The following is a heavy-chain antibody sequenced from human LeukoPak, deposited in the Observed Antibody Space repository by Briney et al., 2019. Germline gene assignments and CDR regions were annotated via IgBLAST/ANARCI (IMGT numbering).Heavy chain of an antibody. CDR3: ARGGSGAAAGIPGDYYYYMDV. J-gene: IGHJ6*03. CDR2: IIPIFGTA. D-gene: IGHD6-13*01. CDR1: GGTFSSYA. Sequence: GASVKVSCKASGGTFSSYAISWVRQAPGQGLEWMGGIIPIFGTANCAQKFQGRVTITADESTSTAYMELSSLRSDDTAVYYCARGGSGAAAGIPGDYYYYMDVWGKGTTVTISS. V-gene: IGHV1-69*13.